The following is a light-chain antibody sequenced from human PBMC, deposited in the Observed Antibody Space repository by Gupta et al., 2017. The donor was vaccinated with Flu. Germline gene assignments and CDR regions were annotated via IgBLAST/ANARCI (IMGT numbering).Light chain of an antibody. V-gene: IGKV3-20*01. CDR3: HQYGYSPPWT. CDR1: ERVSSSY. CDR2: AAS. J-gene: IGKJ1*01. Sequence: EIVLTQSPATLSLSPGERATLSCRAIERVSSSYLAWYQQKPGQAPRLLIYAASSRATGIPDRFSGSGSGADFTLTISRLEPEDFAVYYCHQYGYSPPWTFGQGTKVEI.